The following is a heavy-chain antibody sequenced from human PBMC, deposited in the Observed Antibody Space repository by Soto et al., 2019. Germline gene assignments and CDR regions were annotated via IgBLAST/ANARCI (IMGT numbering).Heavy chain of an antibody. CDR1: GFPFSSYA. Sequence: GGSLRLSCAASGFPFSSYAMSWVRQAPGKGLEWVSAISGSGGSTYYADSVKGRFTISRDNSKNTLYLQMNSLRAEDTAVYYCAKDWGLESDFDYWGQGTLVTVSS. CDR3: AKDWGLESDFDY. J-gene: IGHJ4*02. D-gene: IGHD7-27*01. V-gene: IGHV3-23*01. CDR2: ISGSGGST.